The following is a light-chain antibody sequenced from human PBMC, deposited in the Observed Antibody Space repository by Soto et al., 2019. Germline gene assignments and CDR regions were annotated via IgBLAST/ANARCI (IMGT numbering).Light chain of an antibody. CDR2: DVT. CDR3: SSYAGSNNLGV. V-gene: IGLV2-8*01. Sequence: QSALTQPPSASGSPGQSVAISCTGTSSDVGAYNYVSWYQQHPGKAPKLIIYDVTKRPSGVPDRFSGSKSGNTASLTVSGFQAEDEADYYCSSYAGSNNLGVFGGGTKLTVL. CDR1: SSDVGAYNY. J-gene: IGLJ3*02.